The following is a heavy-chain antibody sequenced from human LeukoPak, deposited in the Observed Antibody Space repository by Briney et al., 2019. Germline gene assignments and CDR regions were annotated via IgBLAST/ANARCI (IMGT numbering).Heavy chain of an antibody. CDR2: IYHSGST. D-gene: IGHD2-15*01. V-gene: IGHV4-59*08. CDR3: ARAIPGYCSGGTCYSTDYFDS. J-gene: IGHJ4*02. Sequence: SETLSLTCTVSGGSIGSYYWGWIRQPPGKGLEWIGEIYHSGSTNYNPSLKSRVTISVDKSKNQFSLKLSSVTAADTAYYYCARAIPGYCSGGTCYSTDYFDSWGQGTLITVS. CDR1: GGSIGSYY.